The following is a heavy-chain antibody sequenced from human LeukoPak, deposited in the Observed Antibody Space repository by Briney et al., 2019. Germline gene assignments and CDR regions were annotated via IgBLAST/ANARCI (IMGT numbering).Heavy chain of an antibody. J-gene: IGHJ4*02. CDR2: IQYDGGNK. D-gene: IGHD7-27*01. V-gene: IGHV3-30*02. CDR3: AKGRTGMTYGDY. Sequence: PGGSLRLSCAASGFTFSTYGMHWVRQAPGKGLEWVAFIQYDGGNKYYADSVKGRFTISRDNSKNTLYLQMNSLRAEDTAIYYCAKGRTGMTYGDYWGQGTLVTVSS. CDR1: GFTFSTYG.